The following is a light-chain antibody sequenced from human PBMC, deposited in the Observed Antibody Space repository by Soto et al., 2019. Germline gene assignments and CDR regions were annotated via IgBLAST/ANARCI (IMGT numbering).Light chain of an antibody. V-gene: IGKV1-5*01. Sequence: DIQMTQSPSTLSASVGDRVTITCRASQSISSWVAWYQQKPGKAPKLLIYDASSLESGVPSRFSGSGSGTDFTLTISSLEPEDSAVYYCQQRHMWPITFGQGTRLEI. CDR1: QSISSW. CDR3: QQRHMWPIT. J-gene: IGKJ5*01. CDR2: DAS.